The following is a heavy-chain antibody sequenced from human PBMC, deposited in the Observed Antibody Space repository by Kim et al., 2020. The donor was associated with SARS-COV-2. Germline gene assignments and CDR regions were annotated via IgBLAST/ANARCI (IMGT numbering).Heavy chain of an antibody. J-gene: IGHJ4*02. Sequence: KGRFTISRENSKNTLYLQMNSLRGEDTAVYYCAKDGDRIPRSSIVGPPGDWGQGTLVTVSS. D-gene: IGHD6-6*01. CDR3: AKDGDRIPRSSIVGPPGD. V-gene: IGHV3-30*02.